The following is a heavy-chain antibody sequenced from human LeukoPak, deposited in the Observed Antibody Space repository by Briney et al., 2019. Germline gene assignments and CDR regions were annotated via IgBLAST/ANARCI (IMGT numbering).Heavy chain of an antibody. CDR1: GGSISSSSYY. J-gene: IGHJ4*02. D-gene: IGHD3-10*01. V-gene: IGHV4-39*01. CDR2: IYYSGTT. Sequence: TSETLSLTCTVSGGSISSSSYYWGWFRQPPGKGLEWIGSIYYSGTTYYSPSLKSRVTMSVDTSKNQFSLRLSSVTAADAAVYYCARHQPYGGHDYFNYWGQGTLVTVSS. CDR3: ARHQPYGGHDYFNY.